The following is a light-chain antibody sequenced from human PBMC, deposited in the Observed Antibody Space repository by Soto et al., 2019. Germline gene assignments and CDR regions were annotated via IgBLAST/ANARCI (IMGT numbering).Light chain of an antibody. CDR2: DAS. CDR3: QRRSNWSTT. Sequence: EIVLTQSPATPSLSPGERAALSCRASQSVSSYLAWYQQKPGQPPRLLIYDASNRATGIPARFSGSGSGTDFTLTISSLEPEDFAVYYCQRRSNWSTTFGQGTKVDI. J-gene: IGKJ1*01. V-gene: IGKV3-11*01. CDR1: QSVSSY.